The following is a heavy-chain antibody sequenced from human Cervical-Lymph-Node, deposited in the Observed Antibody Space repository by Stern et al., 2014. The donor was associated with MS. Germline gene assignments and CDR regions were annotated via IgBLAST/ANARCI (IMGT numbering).Heavy chain of an antibody. Sequence: QVQLVESGGGVVQSGRSLSLSCAASGFIFSNSGMHWVRLAPGKGLEWVAFIWYDGSNKYYAESVKGRFTISRDNSNNTLYLQMNSLRAEDTAVYFCARDWDSSSPVYLDYWGQGTLVIVSS. CDR3: ARDWDSSSPVYLDY. V-gene: IGHV3-33*08. CDR1: GFIFSNSG. CDR2: IWYDGSNK. J-gene: IGHJ4*02. D-gene: IGHD6-13*01.